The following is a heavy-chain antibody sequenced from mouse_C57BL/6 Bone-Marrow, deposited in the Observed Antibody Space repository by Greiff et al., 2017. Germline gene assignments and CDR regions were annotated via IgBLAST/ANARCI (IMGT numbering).Heavy chain of an antibody. CDR2: IGPEDGET. Sequence: VQLQQSGAELVKPGASVKLSCTASGFNIKDYYMHWVKQRTEQGLEWIGRIGPEDGETKSAPKIKGKATITADTSSNTAYRQLSSQTSEDTAVYYCARRDGTYYFDYWGQGTTLTVSS. CDR3: ARRDGTYYFDY. J-gene: IGHJ2*01. V-gene: IGHV14-2*01. D-gene: IGHD2-3*01. CDR1: GFNIKDYY.